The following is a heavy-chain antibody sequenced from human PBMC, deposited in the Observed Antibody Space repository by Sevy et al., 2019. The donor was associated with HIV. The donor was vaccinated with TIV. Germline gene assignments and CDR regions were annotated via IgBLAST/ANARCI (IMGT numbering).Heavy chain of an antibody. J-gene: IGHJ6*03. Sequence: GSLRLSCAASGFTFSSYAISWVRQAPGEGVGWGSRVSGSGGTTYYADTVKGRFTVSRDNSKNTRYLQINSLRVEDTAVYYCAKNPGVGSYYYMDVWGKGTTVTVSS. CDR1: GFTFSSYA. V-gene: IGHV3-23*01. CDR3: AKNPGVGSYYYMDV. CDR2: VSGSGGTT. D-gene: IGHD1-26*01.